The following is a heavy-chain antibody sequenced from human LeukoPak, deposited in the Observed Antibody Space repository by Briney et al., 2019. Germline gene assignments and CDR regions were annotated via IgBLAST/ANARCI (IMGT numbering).Heavy chain of an antibody. CDR3: ARAVRGPYYYYGMDV. J-gene: IGHJ6*02. CDR2: MNPNSGNT. D-gene: IGHD3-10*01. Sequence: ASVKVSCKASGYTFTSYDINWVRQATGQGREWMGWMNPNSGNTGYAQKFQGRVTMTSNTSISTAYMELSSLRSEDTAVYYCARAVRGPYYYYGMDVWGQGTTVTVSS. CDR1: GYTFTSYD. V-gene: IGHV1-8*01.